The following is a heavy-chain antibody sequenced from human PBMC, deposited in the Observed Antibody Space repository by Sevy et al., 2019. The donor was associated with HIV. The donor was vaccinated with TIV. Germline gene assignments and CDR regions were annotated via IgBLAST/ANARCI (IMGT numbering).Heavy chain of an antibody. CDR2: FDPEDGET. J-gene: IGHJ4*02. CDR1: GYTLIDLS. CDR3: ATTREYYSDNSGYFDY. V-gene: IGHV1-24*01. Sequence: ASVKVSCKVSGYTLIDLSIHWVRQAPGKGLEWMGRFDPEDGETIYAQKFQGRFTMTEDTSRDTAYMELNSLRSEDTAAYYCATTREYYSDNSGYFDYWGQGTLVTVSS. D-gene: IGHD3-22*01.